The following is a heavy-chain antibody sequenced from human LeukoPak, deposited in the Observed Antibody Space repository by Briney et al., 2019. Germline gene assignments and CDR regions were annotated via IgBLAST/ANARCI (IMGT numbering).Heavy chain of an antibody. CDR1: GFTFSSYW. CDR2: IKQDGSEK. Sequence: PGGSLRLSCAASGFTFSSYWMSWVRQAPGRGLEWVANIKQDGSEKFYVDSVKGRFTISRDNAKNSLYLQMNSLRAEDTAVYYCARKKYYYDSGDYGWFDPWGQGTLVTVSS. V-gene: IGHV3-7*01. CDR3: ARKKYYYDSGDYGWFDP. D-gene: IGHD3-22*01. J-gene: IGHJ5*02.